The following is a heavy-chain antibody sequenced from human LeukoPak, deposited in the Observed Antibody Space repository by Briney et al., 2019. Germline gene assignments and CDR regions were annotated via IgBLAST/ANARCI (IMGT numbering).Heavy chain of an antibody. CDR2: IYNSGST. CDR1: GGSISSHY. CDR3: ATRIAAVGWLEGAFDI. V-gene: IGHV4-4*07. D-gene: IGHD6-13*01. J-gene: IGHJ3*02. Sequence: PSETLSLPCTVSGGSISSHYWSWIRQPAGKGLEWIGRIYNSGSTNYNPSLKSRVTMSVDTSKNQFSLRLSTVTAADTAVYYCATRIAAVGWLEGAFDIWGQGTMVTVSS.